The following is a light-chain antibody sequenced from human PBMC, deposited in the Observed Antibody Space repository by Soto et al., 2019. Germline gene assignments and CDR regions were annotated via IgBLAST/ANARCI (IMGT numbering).Light chain of an antibody. CDR1: SSDVGGYNY. CDR3: SSFAGRYVV. V-gene: IGLV2-8*01. Sequence: QSVLTQPPSASGSPGQSVTISCTGTSSDVGGYNYVTWYQQHPGEVPKVIIYDVSKRPSGVPDRFSGSKSGNTASLTISGLQADDEADYYCSSFAGRYVVFGGGTKLTVL. J-gene: IGLJ3*02. CDR2: DVS.